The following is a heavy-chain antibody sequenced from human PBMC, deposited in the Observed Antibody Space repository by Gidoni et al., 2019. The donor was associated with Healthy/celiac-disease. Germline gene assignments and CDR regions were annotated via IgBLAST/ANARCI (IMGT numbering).Heavy chain of an antibody. CDR3: ARTTLQGGELNFDY. CDR2: IDWDDDK. J-gene: IGHJ4*02. D-gene: IGHD1-26*01. CDR1: GFSLSTSGMC. V-gene: IGHV2-70*15. Sequence: QVTLRESGPALVKPTQTLTLTCTFSGFSLSTSGMCVSWIRQPPGKALEWLARIDWDDDKYYSTSLKTRLTISKDTSKNQVVLTMTNMDPVDTATYYCARTTLQGGELNFDYWGQGTLVTVSS.